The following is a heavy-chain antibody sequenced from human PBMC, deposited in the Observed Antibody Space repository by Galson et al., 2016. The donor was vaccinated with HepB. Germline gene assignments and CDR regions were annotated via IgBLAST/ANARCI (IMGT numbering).Heavy chain of an antibody. Sequence: SVKVSCKASGDTFTGYYKHWVRQAPGQGLEWMAWLSANSGATNYAQKFQGWVTMTRDTSISAAYMELTSLTSDATAIYYCATSTGYRSGWGAFDIWGQGTMVTVSS. CDR1: GDTFTGYY. J-gene: IGHJ3*02. V-gene: IGHV1-2*04. CDR2: LSANSGAT. D-gene: IGHD6-25*01. CDR3: ATSTGYRSGWGAFDI.